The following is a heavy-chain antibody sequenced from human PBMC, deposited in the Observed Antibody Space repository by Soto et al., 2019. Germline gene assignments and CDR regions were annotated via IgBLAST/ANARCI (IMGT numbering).Heavy chain of an antibody. CDR3: ARDTRARITMVRGVIIDYYYYYGMDV. Sequence: ASVKVSCKASGYTFTSYGISWVRQAPGQGLEWMGWISAYNGNTNYAQKLQGRVTMTTDTSTSTAYMELRSLRSDDTAVYYCARDTRARITMVRGVIIDYYYYYGMDVWGQGXTVTVSS. V-gene: IGHV1-18*04. CDR2: ISAYNGNT. D-gene: IGHD3-10*01. CDR1: GYTFTSYG. J-gene: IGHJ6*02.